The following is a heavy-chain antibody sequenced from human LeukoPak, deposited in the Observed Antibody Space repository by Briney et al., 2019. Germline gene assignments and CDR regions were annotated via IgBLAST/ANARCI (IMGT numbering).Heavy chain of an antibody. CDR1: GYTFTDYY. V-gene: IGHV1-2*02. CDR2: ISPNTGGT. Sequence: ASVTVSCMASGYTFTDYYIHWVRQAPGQGLEWMGWISPNTGGTTYAQKFQGRVTMTRGTSINTYYMELSRLTSDATAVYYCAGSIICTGGACLDYWGQGTLVTVSS. J-gene: IGHJ4*02. D-gene: IGHD2-8*02. CDR3: AGSIICTGGACLDY.